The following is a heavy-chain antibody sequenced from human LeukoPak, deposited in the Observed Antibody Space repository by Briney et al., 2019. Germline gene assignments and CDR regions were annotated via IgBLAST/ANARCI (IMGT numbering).Heavy chain of an antibody. D-gene: IGHD3-9*01. CDR2: IDPSDSYT. J-gene: IGHJ3*02. CDR1: GSPFTSYW. CDR3: ARRFSEYYDILTGYLYAFDI. Sequence: GESLEISCQGSGSPFTSYWISWVRRLPGKGLEWMGRIDPSDSYTNYSPSFQGHVTFSADKSISTAYLQWSSLKAADNAMYYCARRFSEYYDILTGYLYAFDIWGQGTMVTVSS. V-gene: IGHV5-10-1*01.